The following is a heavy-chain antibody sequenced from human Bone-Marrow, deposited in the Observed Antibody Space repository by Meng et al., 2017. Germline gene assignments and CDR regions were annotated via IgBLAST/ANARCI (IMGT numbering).Heavy chain of an antibody. D-gene: IGHD6-19*01. CDR1: GFTFSSYA. CDR2: ISGSGGST. Sequence: ETLSLTCAASGFTFSSYAMSWVRQAPGKGLGGVSAISGSGGSTYYADSVKGRFTISRDNSKNTLYLEMNSLRGEDTAVYYCASAHIFDGTGWHDAFNMWGLGTMVTVSS. CDR3: ASAHIFDGTGWHDAFNM. V-gene: IGHV3-23*01. J-gene: IGHJ3*02.